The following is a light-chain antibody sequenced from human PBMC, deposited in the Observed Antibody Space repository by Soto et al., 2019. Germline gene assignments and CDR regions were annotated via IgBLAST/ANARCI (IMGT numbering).Light chain of an antibody. CDR1: QSVSNNY. V-gene: IGKV3-20*01. Sequence: VWSQFACIASLYFGERATLSCRASQSVSNNYLAWYQQKPGQAPRLLIYGASNRATGIPDRFSGSGSGTDFTLTISILEPEDCAVYYCQQYGSSGTIGQGSKVDVK. CDR3: QQYGSSGT. J-gene: IGKJ1*01. CDR2: GAS.